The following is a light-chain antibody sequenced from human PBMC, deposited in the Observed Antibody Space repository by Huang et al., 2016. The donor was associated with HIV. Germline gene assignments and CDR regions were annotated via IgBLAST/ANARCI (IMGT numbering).Light chain of an antibody. CDR1: QSVSSSY. CDR2: GAS. CDR3: QQYGGSPIT. V-gene: IGKV3-20*01. J-gene: IGKJ5*01. Sequence: EIVLTQSPGTLSLSPGERATLSCRASQSVSSSYLAWYQQKPGQAPRLLIYGASSRATGIPDRFSGSGSGTDFTLTISRLEPEDVAVYYCQQYGGSPITFGQGSRLEMK.